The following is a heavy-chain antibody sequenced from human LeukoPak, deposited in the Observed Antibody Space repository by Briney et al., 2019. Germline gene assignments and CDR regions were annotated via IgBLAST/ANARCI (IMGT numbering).Heavy chain of an antibody. V-gene: IGHV4-34*01. CDR3: ARVARYYDSSGYRAKPFFDY. CDR1: GGPFSGYY. D-gene: IGHD3-22*01. J-gene: IGHJ4*02. Sequence: KPSETLSLTCAVYGGPFSGYYWSWIRQPPGKGLEWIGEINHSGSTNYNPSLKSRVTISVDTSKNQFSLKLSSVTAADTAVYYCARVARYYDSSGYRAKPFFDYWGQGTLVTVSS. CDR2: INHSGST.